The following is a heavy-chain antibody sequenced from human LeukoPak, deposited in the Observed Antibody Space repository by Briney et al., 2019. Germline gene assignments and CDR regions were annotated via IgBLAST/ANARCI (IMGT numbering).Heavy chain of an antibody. D-gene: IGHD1-26*01. Sequence: GASVKVSCKASGYTFTSYDINWVRQATGQGLEWMGWMNPNSGNTGYAQKFQGRVTMTRNTSISTAYMELSSLRSEDTAVYYCARVKWELTGRTDQAFDIWGQGTMVTVSS. J-gene: IGHJ3*02. CDR3: ARVKWELTGRTDQAFDI. CDR1: GYTFTSYD. V-gene: IGHV1-8*01. CDR2: MNPNSGNT.